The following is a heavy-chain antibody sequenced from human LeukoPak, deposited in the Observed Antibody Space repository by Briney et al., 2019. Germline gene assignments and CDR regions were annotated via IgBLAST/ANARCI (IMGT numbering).Heavy chain of an antibody. CDR3: ARAVGIVVVVVATLDY. V-gene: IGHV1-46*01. CDR2: INPSGGST. Sequence: ASVKVSCKASGYTFTNNYMHWVQQAPGQGLEWMGIINPSGGSTNYAQKFQGRVTMTSDTSTSTVYMELSSLRSEDTAVYYCARAVGIVVVVVATLDYWGQGTLVTVSS. J-gene: IGHJ4*02. CDR1: GYTFTNNY. D-gene: IGHD2-15*01.